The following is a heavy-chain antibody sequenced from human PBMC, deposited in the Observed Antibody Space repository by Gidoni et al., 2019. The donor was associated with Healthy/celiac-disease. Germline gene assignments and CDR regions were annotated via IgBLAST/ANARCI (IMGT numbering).Heavy chain of an antibody. D-gene: IGHD3-10*01. CDR1: VSTLGIHA. Sequence: EVQLLESGGGLVQPGGSLRLPRGASVSTLGIHAMGWGRQAPGKGLGRVAAIRGSGGSTYYADSVKGRFTISRDNSKNTLYLQMNSLRAEDTAVYYCAKDGYYGSGSYYNDYGMDVWGQGTTVTVSS. J-gene: IGHJ6*02. CDR3: AKDGYYGSGSYYNDYGMDV. CDR2: IRGSGGST. V-gene: IGHV3-23*01.